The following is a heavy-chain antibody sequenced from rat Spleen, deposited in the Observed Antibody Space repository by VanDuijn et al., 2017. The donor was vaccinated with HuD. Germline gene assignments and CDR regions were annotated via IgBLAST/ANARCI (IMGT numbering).Heavy chain of an antibody. CDR3: ARRPYYDGAYYPFAY. Sequence: EVQLVESGGGLVQPGRSLKLSCAASGFTFSNYGMAWVRQAPTMGLEWVATISYDGRSTYYRDSVKGRITISRDDAKSTLYLQMDSLRSEDTATYYCARRPYYDGAYYPFAYWGQGTLVTVSS. V-gene: IGHV5-29*01. D-gene: IGHD1-12*02. CDR1: GFTFSNYG. CDR2: ISYDGRST. J-gene: IGHJ3*01.